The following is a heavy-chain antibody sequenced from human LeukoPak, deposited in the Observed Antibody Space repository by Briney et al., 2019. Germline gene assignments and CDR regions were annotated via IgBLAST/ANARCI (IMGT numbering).Heavy chain of an antibody. CDR1: GYSFSSYW. CDR2: IYPGDSDT. Sequence: GESLTISCKGSGYSFSSYWIGWVRQMPGKGLEWMGIIYPGDSDTRYSPSFQGQVTISADRSVSTAYLQWSSLKASDTAMYYCARQRYCSTTSCSFYFDYWGQGTLVTVSS. J-gene: IGHJ4*02. CDR3: ARQRYCSTTSCSFYFDY. V-gene: IGHV5-51*01. D-gene: IGHD2-2*01.